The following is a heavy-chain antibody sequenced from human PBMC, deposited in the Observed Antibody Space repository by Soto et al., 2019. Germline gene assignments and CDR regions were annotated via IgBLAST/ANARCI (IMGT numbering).Heavy chain of an antibody. CDR3: ARYYGSGTYLS. Sequence: QVQLQEPGPGLVKPSETLSLTCTVSGGSITSDYWNWIRQAPGKGLEWIGYIYYNGNANYNPSLRSRVTISLDTSKNQFSLKLSSVTAADTAVYYCARYYGSGTYLSWGQGTLVTVSS. CDR2: IYYNGNA. J-gene: IGHJ4*02. CDR1: GGSITSDY. V-gene: IGHV4-59*08. D-gene: IGHD3-10*01.